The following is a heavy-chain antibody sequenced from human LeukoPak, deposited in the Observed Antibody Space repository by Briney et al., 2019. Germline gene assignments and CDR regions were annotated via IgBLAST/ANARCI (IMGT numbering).Heavy chain of an antibody. CDR1: GFTFSSYA. Sequence: GGSLRLSGAASGFTFSSYAMSWVRQAPGKGLEWVSAISGSGGSTYYADSVKGRFTISRDNSKNTLYLQMNSLRAEDTAVYYCALGACTSCYYYYYYGMDVWGQGTTVTVSS. V-gene: IGHV3-23*01. CDR3: ALGACTSCYYYYYYGMDV. J-gene: IGHJ6*02. CDR2: ISGSGGST. D-gene: IGHD2-2*01.